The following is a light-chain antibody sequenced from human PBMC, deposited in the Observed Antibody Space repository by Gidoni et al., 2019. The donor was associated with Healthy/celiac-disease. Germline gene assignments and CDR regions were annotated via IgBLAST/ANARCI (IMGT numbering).Light chain of an antibody. CDR2: AAS. CDR1: QSISSH. Sequence: IQMTQSPSSLSASVGDRVTITFRPSQSISSHLNWYQQKPANPPKLLLYAASSMQSAVPSRFSGSGSGTDFTLTISSLQPEDFATCYWQRNYSTLTFGGGTKVEIK. V-gene: IGKV1-39*01. CDR3: QRNYSTLT. J-gene: IGKJ4*01.